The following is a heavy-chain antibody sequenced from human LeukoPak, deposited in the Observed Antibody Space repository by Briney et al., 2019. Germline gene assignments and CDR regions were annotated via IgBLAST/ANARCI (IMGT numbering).Heavy chain of an antibody. Sequence: PSETLSLTCAVYGGSFSGYYWSWIRQPPGKGLEWIGEINHSGSTNYNPSLKSRVTISVDTSKIQFSLKLSSVTAADTAVYYCARGTRFRGYFDYWGQGTLVTVSS. CDR1: GGSFSGYY. D-gene: IGHD4-23*01. J-gene: IGHJ4*02. CDR2: INHSGST. V-gene: IGHV4-34*01. CDR3: ARGTRFRGYFDY.